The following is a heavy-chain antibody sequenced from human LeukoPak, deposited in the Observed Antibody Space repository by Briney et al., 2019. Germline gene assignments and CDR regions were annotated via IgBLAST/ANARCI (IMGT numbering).Heavy chain of an antibody. CDR3: ARGRGGSYFSWYFDL. CDR1: GFTFSSYE. CDR2: IFYSGST. V-gene: IGHV4-59*12. J-gene: IGHJ2*01. Sequence: PGGSLRLSCAASGFTFSSYEMNWVRQAPGKGLEWIGNIFYSGSTYYSPSLKSRVTISLDTSRNQFSLKLNSVTAADTAVYYCARGRGGSYFSWYFDLWGRGTLVTVSS. D-gene: IGHD1-26*01.